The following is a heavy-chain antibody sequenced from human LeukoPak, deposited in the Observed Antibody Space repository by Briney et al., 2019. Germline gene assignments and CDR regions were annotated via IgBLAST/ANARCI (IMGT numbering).Heavy chain of an antibody. CDR2: ISGSGGST. D-gene: IGHD2-15*01. Sequence: PGGSLRLSXAASGFTFSSYSMNWVRQAPGKGLEWVSAISGSGGSTYYADSVKGRFTISRDNSKNTLYLQMNSLRAEDTAVYHCAKKVRLPYYFDYWGQGTLVTVSS. J-gene: IGHJ4*02. V-gene: IGHV3-23*01. CDR1: GFTFSSYS. CDR3: AKKVRLPYYFDY.